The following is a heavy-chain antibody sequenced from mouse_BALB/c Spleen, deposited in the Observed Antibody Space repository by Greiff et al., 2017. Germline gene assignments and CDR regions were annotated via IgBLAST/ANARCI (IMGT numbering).Heavy chain of an antibody. D-gene: IGHD1-1*01. CDR2: INPSTGYT. CDR1: GYTFTSYW. Sequence: QVQLQQSGAELAKPGASVKMSCKASGYTFTSYWMHWVKQRPGQGLEWIGYINPSTGYTEYNQKFKDKATLTADKSSSTAYMQLSSLTSEDSAVYYCARSGRTASSYWYFDVWGAGTTVTVSS. V-gene: IGHV1-7*01. CDR3: ARSGRTASSYWYFDV. J-gene: IGHJ1*01.